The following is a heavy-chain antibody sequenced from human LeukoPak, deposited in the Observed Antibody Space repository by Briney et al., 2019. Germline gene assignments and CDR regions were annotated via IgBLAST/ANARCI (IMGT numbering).Heavy chain of an antibody. CDR3: ASGPTGFA. V-gene: IGHV3-74*01. CDR1: GFTFSNYA. CDR2: INSDGSST. D-gene: IGHD1-14*01. J-gene: IGHJ5*02. Sequence: GGSLRLSCAASGFTFSNYAMNWVRQAPGKGLVWVSLINSDGSSTNYADSVKGRFTISRDNAKNTLYLQMNSLRAEDTAVYFCASGPTGFAWGQGTLVTVSS.